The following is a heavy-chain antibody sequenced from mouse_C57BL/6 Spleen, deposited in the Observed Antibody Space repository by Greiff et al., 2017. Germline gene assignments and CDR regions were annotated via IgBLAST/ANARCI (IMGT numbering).Heavy chain of an antibody. CDR2: ISYDGSN. CDR1: GYSITSGYY. Sequence: EVQLVESGPGLVKPSQSLSLTCSVTGYSITSGYYWNWIRQFPGNKLEWMGYISYDGSNNYNPSLKNRISITRDTSKNQFFLKLNSVTTEDTATYYCARGSPLNAMDYWGQGTSVTVSS. CDR3: ARGSPLNAMDY. V-gene: IGHV3-6*01. J-gene: IGHJ4*01.